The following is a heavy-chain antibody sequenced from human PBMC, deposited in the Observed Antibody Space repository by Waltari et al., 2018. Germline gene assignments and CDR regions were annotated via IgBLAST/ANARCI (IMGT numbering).Heavy chain of an antibody. CDR3: ALDTGALWMDV. CDR2: INPSGGRT. J-gene: IGHJ6*02. CDR1: EYTFTSSY. V-gene: IGHV1-46*01. Sequence: QVQLVQSGAEVKKPGASVKISCKTSEYTFTSSYIHLVRQAPGQGLEWMGIINPSGGRTIYAQKFQGRVTMTRDTSTSTVYMELSSLRSDDTAVYYCALDTGALWMDVWGQGTTVTVSS. D-gene: IGHD2-21*01.